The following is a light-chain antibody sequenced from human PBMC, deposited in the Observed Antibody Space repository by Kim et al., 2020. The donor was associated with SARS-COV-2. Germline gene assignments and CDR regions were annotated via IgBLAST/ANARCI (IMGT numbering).Light chain of an antibody. CDR1: GGHSGYV. J-gene: IGLJ3*02. CDR2: LNSAGSH. CDR3: QTWDTGIRV. V-gene: IGLV4-69*01. Sequence: AAVKPACTLSGGHSGYVSAWHQHQAGKGPRYLMILNSAGSHIKGDGIPDRFSGSGSGAERYLTISGLQSEDEADYYCQTWDTGIRVFGGGTQLTVL.